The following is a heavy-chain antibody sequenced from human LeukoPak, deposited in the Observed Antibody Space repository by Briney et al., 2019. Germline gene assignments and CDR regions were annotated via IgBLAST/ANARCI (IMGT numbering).Heavy chain of an antibody. J-gene: IGHJ4*02. Sequence: ASVKVSCKTSGYNYKSYGISWVRQAPGQGLEWMGWISTYNRNTKYADHVRGRLTVTTDTSTTTVYMELRNLTSDDTAVYYCSREPVLRFFACSPHYFDYWGQGTPVTVSP. CDR1: GYNYKSYG. V-gene: IGHV1-18*01. CDR3: SREPVLRFFACSPHYFDY. CDR2: ISTYNRNT. D-gene: IGHD2-8*02.